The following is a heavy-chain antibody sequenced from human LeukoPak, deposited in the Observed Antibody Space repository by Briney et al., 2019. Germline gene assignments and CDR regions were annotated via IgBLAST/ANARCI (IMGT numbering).Heavy chain of an antibody. J-gene: IGHJ4*01. V-gene: IGHV3-74*03. Sequence: GGSVRLSCEATGFDFNSYWMHWVRQAPGKGLVWVSGIGSDGTTTTYADSVKGRFTISRDNAKNTVYLEMNSRRADDTATYYCARSYYGSGSYHSAPFFDFWGLGTQVIVSS. CDR3: ARSYYGSGSYHSAPFFDF. CDR1: GFDFNSYW. CDR2: IGSDGTTT. D-gene: IGHD3-10*01.